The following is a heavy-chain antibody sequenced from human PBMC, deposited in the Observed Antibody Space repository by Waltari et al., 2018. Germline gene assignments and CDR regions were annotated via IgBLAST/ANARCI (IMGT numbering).Heavy chain of an antibody. D-gene: IGHD3-16*01. J-gene: IGHJ4*02. Sequence: QVQLVQSGAEVKKPGSSVKVSCKASGGTFSSYAISWVRQAPGQGLEWMGRINPNSGGTNYAQKFQGRVTMTRDTSISTAYMELSRLRSDDTAVYYCATLEFGGVISQGYWGQGTLVTVSS. V-gene: IGHV1-2*06. CDR1: GGTFSSYA. CDR2: INPNSGGT. CDR3: ATLEFGGVISQGY.